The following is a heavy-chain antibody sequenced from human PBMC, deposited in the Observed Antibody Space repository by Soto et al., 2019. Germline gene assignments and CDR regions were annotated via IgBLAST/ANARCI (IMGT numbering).Heavy chain of an antibody. D-gene: IGHD6-6*01. CDR1: GFTFSSHW. V-gene: IGHV3-74*01. J-gene: IGHJ4*02. Sequence: PGGSLRLSCAASGFTFSSHWMHWVRQAPGKGLVWVSRSNSDGSSTSYADSVKGRFTISRDNAKNTLYLQMNNLRFEDTAVYYCARGYSSSSVTTGYWGQGTLVTVSS. CDR2: SNSDGSST. CDR3: ARGYSSSSVTTGY.